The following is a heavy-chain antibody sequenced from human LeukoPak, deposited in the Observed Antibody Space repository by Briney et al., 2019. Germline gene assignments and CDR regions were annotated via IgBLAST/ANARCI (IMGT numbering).Heavy chain of an antibody. V-gene: IGHV1-2*02. CDR1: GYTFTGYY. J-gene: IGHJ4*02. D-gene: IGHD3-22*01. CDR3: ARAPKYYYDSSGYPFDY. Sequence: ASVKLSCKASGYTFTGYYMHWVQQASGQGLEWMGWINPNSGGTNYAQKFQGRVTMTRDTSISTAYMELSRLRSDDTAVYYCARAPKYYYDSSGYPFDYWGQGTLVTVSS. CDR2: INPNSGGT.